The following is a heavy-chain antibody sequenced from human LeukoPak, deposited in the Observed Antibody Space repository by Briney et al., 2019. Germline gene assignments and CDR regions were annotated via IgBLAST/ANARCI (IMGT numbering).Heavy chain of an antibody. Sequence: SVKVSCKASGGTFSSYAISWVRQAPGQGREWMGRIIPILGIANYAQKVQGRVKITADKSTSPAYIELSSLRSEDTAVYYCALQVITFGESPPRTPAFDYWGQGTLVTVSS. CDR1: GGTFSSYA. CDR2: IIPILGIA. D-gene: IGHD3-16*01. J-gene: IGHJ4*02. CDR3: ALQVITFGESPPRTPAFDY. V-gene: IGHV1-69*04.